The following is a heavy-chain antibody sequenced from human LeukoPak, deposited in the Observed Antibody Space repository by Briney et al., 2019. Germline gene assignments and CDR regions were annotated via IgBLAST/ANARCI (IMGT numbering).Heavy chain of an antibody. V-gene: IGHV3-9*01. D-gene: IGHD3-22*01. CDR2: ISWNSRSI. CDR3: AREGSGYFRQPAEYFEH. J-gene: IGHJ1*01. Sequence: GGSLRLSCAASGFTFDDYAMHWVRQAPGKGLEWVSGISWNSRSIDYADSVKGRFTVSRDNAKNSLYLQMNSLKAEDTAVYYCAREGSGYFRQPAEYFEHWGQGTLVTVSS. CDR1: GFTFDDYA.